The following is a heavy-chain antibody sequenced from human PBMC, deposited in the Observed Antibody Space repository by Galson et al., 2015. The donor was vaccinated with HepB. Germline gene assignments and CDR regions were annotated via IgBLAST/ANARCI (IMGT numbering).Heavy chain of an antibody. CDR2: IIPIFGTA. CDR1: GYTFTSYA. V-gene: IGHV1-69*13. J-gene: IGHJ4*02. D-gene: IGHD1-7*01. Sequence: SVKVSCKASGYTFTSYAISWVRQAPGQGLEWMGGIIPIFGTANYAQKFQGRVTITADESTSTAYMELSSLRSEDTAVYYCARSIYGTKYYFDYWGQGTLVTVSS. CDR3: ARSIYGTKYYFDY.